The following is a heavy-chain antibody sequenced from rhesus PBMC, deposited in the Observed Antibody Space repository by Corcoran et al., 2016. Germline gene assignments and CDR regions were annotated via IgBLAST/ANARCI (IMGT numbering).Heavy chain of an antibody. J-gene: IGHJ4*01. CDR2: INPYNGNT. Sequence: QVQLVQSGAEVKKPGSSVKVSCKASGYTFTDYHMHWVRQAPRQGLEWMGWINPYNGNTKYAQKFQGRVTMTRDKSTSTAYMELSSLRSEDTAVYYCAREGVYTVTMFDYWGQGVLVTVSS. CDR3: AREGVYTVTMFDY. V-gene: IGHV1S2*01. CDR1: GYTFTDYH. D-gene: IGHD4-23*01.